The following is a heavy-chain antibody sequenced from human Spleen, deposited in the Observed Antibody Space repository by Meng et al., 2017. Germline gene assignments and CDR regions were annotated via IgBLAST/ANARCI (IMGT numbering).Heavy chain of an antibody. CDR1: GGIFSNYV. CDR2: INAVFGTT. V-gene: IGHV1-69*13. J-gene: IGHJ6*02. CDR3: ARNSSGWYGLYYYGMDV. D-gene: IGHD6-19*01. Sequence: SVKVSCKALGGIFSNYVIGWVRQAPGQGPEWMGGINAVFGTTNYAQKFQDRVTITSDESTSTVYMELSSLRSEDTAVYYCARNSSGWYGLYYYGMDVWGQGTTVTVSS.